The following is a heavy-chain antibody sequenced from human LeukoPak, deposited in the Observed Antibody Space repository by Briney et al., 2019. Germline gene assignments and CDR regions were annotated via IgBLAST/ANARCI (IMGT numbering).Heavy chain of an antibody. CDR2: ISAYNGNT. D-gene: IGHD6-13*01. CDR3: ARDKDSSSWPTYYYYYYGMDV. J-gene: IGHJ6*02. CDR1: GYTFTSYG. Sequence: ASVKVSCKASGYTFTSYGISWVRQAPGQGLEWMGWISAYNGNTNYAQKLQGRVTMTTDTSTSTAYMELRSLRSDDRAVYYCARDKDSSSWPTYYYYYYGMDVWGQGTTVTVSS. V-gene: IGHV1-18*01.